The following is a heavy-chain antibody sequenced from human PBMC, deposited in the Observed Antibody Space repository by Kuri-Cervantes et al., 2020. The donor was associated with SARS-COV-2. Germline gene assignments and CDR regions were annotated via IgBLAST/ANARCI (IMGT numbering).Heavy chain of an antibody. CDR3: ARDMTTVTSDAFDI. CDR1: GGSISNNY. D-gene: IGHD4-17*01. J-gene: IGHJ3*02. CDR2: IYNSGNT. Sequence: SETLSLTCTVSGGSISNNYWSWIRQPPGKGLEWIGYIYNSGNTNYNPSLRSRVTISVDTSKNQFSLKLSSVTAADTAVYYCARDMTTVTSDAFDIWGQGTMVTVSS. V-gene: IGHV4-59*01.